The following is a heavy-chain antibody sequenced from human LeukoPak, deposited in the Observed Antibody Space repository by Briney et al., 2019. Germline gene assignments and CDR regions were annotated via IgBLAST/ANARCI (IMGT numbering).Heavy chain of an antibody. D-gene: IGHD6-13*01. J-gene: IGHJ4*02. CDR2: ISSNSNNT. CDR1: GFTFTNYT. Sequence: GGSLRLSCVASGFTFTNYTMNWVRQAPGKGLEWVSSISSNSNNTHYVGSLKGRFTVSRDNAKNSLYLQMNSLRVEDTAVYYCARGLNRFSSSWYRLAYWGQGTLVTVSS. CDR3: ARGLNRFSSSWYRLAY. V-gene: IGHV3-21*01.